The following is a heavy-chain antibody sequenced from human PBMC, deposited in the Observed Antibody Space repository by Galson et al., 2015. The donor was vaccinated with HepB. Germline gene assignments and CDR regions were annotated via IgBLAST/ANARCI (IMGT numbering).Heavy chain of an antibody. J-gene: IGHJ4*02. CDR1: GFNFSDYY. Sequence: SLRLSCAASGFNFSDYYMSWVRQAPGKGPEWVSYIASSGNAIYYADSVKGRFTISRDNAKNSLYLQMSSLGAEDTAVYYCARVGYDFWSGYPGLYYFDSWGQGTLVTVSS. V-gene: IGHV3-11*01. D-gene: IGHD3-3*01. CDR3: ARVGYDFWSGYPGLYYFDS. CDR2: IASSGNAI.